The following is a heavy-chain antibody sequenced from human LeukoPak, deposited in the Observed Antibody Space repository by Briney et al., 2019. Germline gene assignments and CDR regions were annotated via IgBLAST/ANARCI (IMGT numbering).Heavy chain of an antibody. CDR3: VRRRHFGDPH. Sequence: SETLSLTCTVSGDSMSNSNSYWAWNRQPPGTGLEWIGSIYYDGKTYYSPSLRSRVTVSADTSKSQFSLKLSSVTAADTAVYYCVRRRHFGDPHWGQGTLVTVST. V-gene: IGHV4-39*01. CDR1: GDSMSNSNSY. J-gene: IGHJ4*02. CDR2: IYYDGKT. D-gene: IGHD4-17*01.